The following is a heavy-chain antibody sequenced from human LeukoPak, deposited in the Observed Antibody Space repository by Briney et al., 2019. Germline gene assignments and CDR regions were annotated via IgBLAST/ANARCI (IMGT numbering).Heavy chain of an antibody. V-gene: IGHV4-39*01. CDR2: FFYSARS. CDR3: ARGLIVVDHIDY. Sequence: SETLSLTRTVSGGSISSSSYYWGWIRQPPGKGLEWIGSFFYSARSYYNPSLKSRVTISGDTSKNQFSLKLSSVTAADTAVYYCARGLIVVDHIDYWGQGTLVTVSS. CDR1: GGSISSSSYY. D-gene: IGHD3-22*01. J-gene: IGHJ4*02.